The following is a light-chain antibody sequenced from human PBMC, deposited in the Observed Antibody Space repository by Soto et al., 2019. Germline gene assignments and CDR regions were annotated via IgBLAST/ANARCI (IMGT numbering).Light chain of an antibody. Sequence: EFVLIPSPATLSLSPGERATLSCRARQSVGSYLAWYQHKPGQAPRLLIYGASSRATGIPDRFSGSGSGTDFTLTISRLEPEDFAVYYCQQYGSSSITFGQGTRLENK. CDR2: GAS. CDR1: QSVGSY. CDR3: QQYGSSSIT. V-gene: IGKV3-20*01. J-gene: IGKJ5*01.